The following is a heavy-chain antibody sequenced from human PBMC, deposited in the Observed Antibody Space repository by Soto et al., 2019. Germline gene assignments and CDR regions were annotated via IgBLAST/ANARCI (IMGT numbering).Heavy chain of an antibody. CDR3: ARDLGWSIYYFNYGMDV. V-gene: IGHV4-4*07. J-gene: IGHJ6*02. D-gene: IGHD6-19*01. Sequence: PSETLSLTCTVSGGSISIYNWNWIRQPAGKGLEWIGRIHTSGNTNYNPSLRSRVTMSVDMSKNQFSLNLSSVTAADTAVYYCARDLGWSIYYFNYGMDVWGQGTTVTV. CDR2: IHTSGNT. CDR1: GGSISIYN.